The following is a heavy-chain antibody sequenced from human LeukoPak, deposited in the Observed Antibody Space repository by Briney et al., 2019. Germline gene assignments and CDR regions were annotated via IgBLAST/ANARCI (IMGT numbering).Heavy chain of an antibody. J-gene: IGHJ4*02. CDR1: GFTFSSYA. V-gene: IGHV3-23*01. D-gene: IGHD1-26*01. Sequence: GGSLRLSCAASGFTFSSYAMSWVRQAPGKGLEWVSSISGGGNKYYAASVKGRFTISRDNSKNTLYLQMNSLRAEDTAVYYCTRSLRGSYYHLAYWGQGTLLTVSS. CDR3: TRSLRGSYYHLAY. CDR2: ISGGGNK.